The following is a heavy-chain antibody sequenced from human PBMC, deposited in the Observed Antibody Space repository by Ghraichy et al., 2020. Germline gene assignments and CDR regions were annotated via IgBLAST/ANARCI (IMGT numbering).Heavy chain of an antibody. CDR1: GFTFSSYW. D-gene: IGHD7-27*01. J-gene: IGHJ3*02. V-gene: IGHV3-7*01. Sequence: GESLRLSCAASGFTFSSYWMSWVRQAPGKGLEWVANIKQDGSEKYYVDSVKGRFTISRDNAKNSLYLQMNSLRAEDTAVYYCARSGVRRPISAFDIWGQGTMVTVSS. CDR2: IKQDGSEK. CDR3: ARSGVRRPISAFDI.